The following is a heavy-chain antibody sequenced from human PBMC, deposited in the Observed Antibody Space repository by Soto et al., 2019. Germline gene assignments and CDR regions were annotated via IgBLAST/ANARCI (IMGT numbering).Heavy chain of an antibody. Sequence: QVQLQQWGAGLLKPSETLSLTCAVYGGSFSGYYWSWIRQPPGKGLEWIGEINHSGSTNYNPSLKSRVTISVDTSKSQISLKLSSVTAADTAVYYCARDPVVARTYYYYYGMDVWGQGTTVTVSS. J-gene: IGHJ6*02. CDR1: GGSFSGYY. V-gene: IGHV4-34*01. D-gene: IGHD3-22*01. CDR2: INHSGST. CDR3: ARDPVVARTYYYYYGMDV.